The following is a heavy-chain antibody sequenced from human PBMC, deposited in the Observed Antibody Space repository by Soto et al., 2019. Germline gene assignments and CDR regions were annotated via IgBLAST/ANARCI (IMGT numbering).Heavy chain of an antibody. J-gene: IGHJ4*02. CDR1: GFTVSSNY. Sequence: TGGSLRLSCAASGFTVSSNYMSWVRQAPGKGLEWVSVIYSGGSTYYADSVKGRFTISRDNSKNTLYLQMNSLRAEDTAVYYCAKSPMIVVVTDLFDYWGQGTLVTVSS. V-gene: IGHV3-66*01. CDR2: IYSGGST. D-gene: IGHD3-22*01. CDR3: AKSPMIVVVTDLFDY.